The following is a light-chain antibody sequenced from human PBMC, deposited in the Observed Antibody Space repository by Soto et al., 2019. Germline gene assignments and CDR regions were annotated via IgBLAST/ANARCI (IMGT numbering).Light chain of an antibody. Sequence: EIVLTQSPGTLSLSPGDTATLSCRASQSVYSTYLAWYQHKVGQAPRLLIYGSSTRATGIPDRFSGSGSGTDFTLTIRRLEPEDFAVYYCPQYGSSPSTFGQGTKVEVK. CDR2: GSS. CDR3: PQYGSSPST. CDR1: QSVYSTY. V-gene: IGKV3-20*01. J-gene: IGKJ1*01.